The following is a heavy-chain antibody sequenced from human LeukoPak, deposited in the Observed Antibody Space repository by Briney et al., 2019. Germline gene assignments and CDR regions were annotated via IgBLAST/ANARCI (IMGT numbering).Heavy chain of an antibody. CDR3: ARGAYYNDSSDLFDY. D-gene: IGHD3-22*01. Sequence: GGSLRLSCAASGFTVSSNYMSWVRQAPGKGPEWVSLIYSGGSTYYADSVKGRFTISRDNSKNTLYLQMNSLRAEDTAVYYCARGAYYNDSSDLFDYWGQGTLVTVSS. J-gene: IGHJ4*02. CDR1: GFTVSSNY. CDR2: IYSGGST. V-gene: IGHV3-66*01.